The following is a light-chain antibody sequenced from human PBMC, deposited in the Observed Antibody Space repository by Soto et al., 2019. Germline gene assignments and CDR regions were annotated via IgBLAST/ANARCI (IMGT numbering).Light chain of an antibody. V-gene: IGKV4-1*01. J-gene: IGKJ1*01. CDR2: WAS. Sequence: DIVMTQSPDSLAVSLGERTNLNCKSSQSVLYSSNNKNYLAWYQQKPGQPPNLLIYWASTRESGVPDRFSGSGSGTDFTLTISSLQAEDVAVYYCQQYYSTPHTFGQGTKVDI. CDR3: QQYYSTPHT. CDR1: QSVLYSSNNKNY.